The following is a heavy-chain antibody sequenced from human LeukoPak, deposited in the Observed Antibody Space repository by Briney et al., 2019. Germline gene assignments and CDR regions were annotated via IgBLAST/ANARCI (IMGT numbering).Heavy chain of an antibody. CDR2: FYNTGTT. CDR3: ARHFVSKNYFEY. V-gene: IGHV4-59*08. CDR1: GCSIGGHS. Sequence: PSETLSLTFAVPGCSIGGHSWSWIRQPPGKGLEWMGLFYNTGTTKYNPSPGSRATMSVDTSNNQFSINLISLTAAETAVYFCARHFVSKNYFEYWGQGILVSVSS. J-gene: IGHJ4*02. D-gene: IGHD2-21*01.